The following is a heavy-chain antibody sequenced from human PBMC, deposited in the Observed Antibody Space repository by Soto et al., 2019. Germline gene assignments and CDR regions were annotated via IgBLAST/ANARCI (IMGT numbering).Heavy chain of an antibody. CDR3: AKCGSGSGNQQERFNVY. Sequence: QLLESGGGLVQPGGSLRLSCAASGFTVNSYAMSWVRQAPGKGLEWVSAISGGGTATYYADSVKGRFTISKDSSTNSLFLQMSSLRAEDTAIYFCAKCGSGSGNQQERFNVYWGQGTLVTVSS. V-gene: IGHV3-23*01. J-gene: IGHJ4*02. CDR2: ISGGGTAT. CDR1: GFTVNSYA. D-gene: IGHD6-19*01.